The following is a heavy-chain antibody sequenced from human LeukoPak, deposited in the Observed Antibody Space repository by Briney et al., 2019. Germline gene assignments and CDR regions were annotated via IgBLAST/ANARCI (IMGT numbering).Heavy chain of an antibody. CDR1: GGSFSGYY. J-gene: IGHJ4*02. Sequence: SSETLSLTCGVNGGSFSGYYWNWIRQPPGKGLEWIGSIYYSGNTYYNASLKSQVSISIDTSKNQFSLRLTSVTAADTAVYYCARQTGSGLFILPGGQGTLVTVSS. CDR3: ARQTGSGLFILP. CDR2: IYYSGNT. D-gene: IGHD3/OR15-3a*01. V-gene: IGHV4-34*01.